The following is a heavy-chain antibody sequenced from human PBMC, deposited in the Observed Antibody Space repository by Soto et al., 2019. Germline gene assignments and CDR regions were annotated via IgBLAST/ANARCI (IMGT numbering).Heavy chain of an antibody. D-gene: IGHD6-19*01. Sequence: PGGSLRLSCAASGFTFSSYAMHWVRQAPGKGLEWVAVISYDGSNKYYADSVKGRFAISRDNSKNTLYLQMNSLRAEDTAVYYCARDRTSSGWYYYYYGMDVWGQGTTVTVSS. CDR2: ISYDGSNK. CDR3: ARDRTSSGWYYYYYGMDV. J-gene: IGHJ6*02. CDR1: GFTFSSYA. V-gene: IGHV3-30*09.